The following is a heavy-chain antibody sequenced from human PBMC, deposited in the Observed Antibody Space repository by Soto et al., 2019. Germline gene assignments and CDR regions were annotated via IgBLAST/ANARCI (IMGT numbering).Heavy chain of an antibody. V-gene: IGHV1-18*01. J-gene: IGHJ6*02. Sequence: QVQLVQSGAEVKKPGASVKVSCKASGYTFTSYGISWVRQAPGQGLEWMGWISAYNGNTNYAQKLQGRVTMTTDTSTSPAYMELRSLRSDDTAVYYCARDQYSSSWYMYYYGMDVWGQGTTVTVSS. CDR1: GYTFTSYG. CDR2: ISAYNGNT. D-gene: IGHD6-13*01. CDR3: ARDQYSSSWYMYYYGMDV.